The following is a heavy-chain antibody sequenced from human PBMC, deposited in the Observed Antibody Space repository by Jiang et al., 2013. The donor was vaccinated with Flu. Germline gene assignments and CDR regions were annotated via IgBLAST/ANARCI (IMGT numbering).Heavy chain of an antibody. V-gene: IGHV3-64D*08. D-gene: IGHD6-19*01. CDR3: VSSSPEHWLVRGPDY. CDR2: ISNDGIST. J-gene: IGHJ4*02. Sequence: EYVSTISNDGISTYYRDSVKGRFAISRDNSKNTLYLLMYSLRTEDTAVYYCVSSSPEHWLVRGPDYWGQGTLVTVSS.